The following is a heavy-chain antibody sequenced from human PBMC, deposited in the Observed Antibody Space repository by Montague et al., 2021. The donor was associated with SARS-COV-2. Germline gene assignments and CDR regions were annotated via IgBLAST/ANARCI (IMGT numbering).Heavy chain of an antibody. CDR3: ARGALTRGNYEFWSGYYTSPLDY. CDR2: VKDSGST. CDR1: GGSFSGYY. J-gene: IGHJ4*02. D-gene: IGHD3-3*01. V-gene: IGHV4-34*01. Sequence: SETLSLTCTVYGGSFSGYYWSWIRQPPGKGLEWIGEVKDSGSTNYIPSLKSRGAISVDTSKNQFSLKLRSVTAADTAVYFCARGALTRGNYEFWSGYYTSPLDYWNQGTLVTVSS.